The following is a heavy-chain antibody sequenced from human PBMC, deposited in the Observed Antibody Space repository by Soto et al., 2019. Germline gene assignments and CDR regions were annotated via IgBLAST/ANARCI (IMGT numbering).Heavy chain of an antibody. CDR2: IIPIFGTG. V-gene: IGHV1-69*01. CDR1: GGTFSSYA. CDR3: ARVGYCSSTSCYTSAFDI. Sequence: QVQLVQSGAEVKKPGSSVKVSCKASGGTFSSYAISWVRQAPGQGLEWMGGIIPIFGTGNYAQKFQGRVTITADESTSTAYMELSSLRSEDTAVYYCARVGYCSSTSCYTSAFDIWGQGTMVTVSS. D-gene: IGHD2-2*02. J-gene: IGHJ3*02.